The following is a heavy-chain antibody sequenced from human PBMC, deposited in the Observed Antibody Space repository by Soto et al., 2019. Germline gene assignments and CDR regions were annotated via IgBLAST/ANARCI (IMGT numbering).Heavy chain of an antibody. D-gene: IGHD5-18*01. J-gene: IGHJ4*02. CDR2: IWYDGSYK. CDR1: RFTFSNYG. CDR3: AKDEGRYTYGLRDC. Sequence: PVGSLRLSCAASRFTFSNYGMHWVRQAPGKGLEWVAVIWYDGSYKYYADSVKGRFTISRDNSRTTLYLQMNSLRAEDTAVYYCAKDEGRYTYGLRDCWGQGTLVTVSS. V-gene: IGHV3-33*06.